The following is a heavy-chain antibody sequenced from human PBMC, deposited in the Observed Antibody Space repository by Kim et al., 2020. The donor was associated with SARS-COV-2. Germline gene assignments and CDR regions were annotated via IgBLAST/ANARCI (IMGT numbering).Heavy chain of an antibody. J-gene: IGHJ4*02. CDR3: ATFGSPTY. V-gene: IGHV1-24*01. Sequence: DGETIYAQKVQGRVTMTEDTSTDTAYMELSSLRSEDTAVYYCATFGSPTYWGQGTLVTVSS. D-gene: IGHD3-10*01. CDR2: DGET.